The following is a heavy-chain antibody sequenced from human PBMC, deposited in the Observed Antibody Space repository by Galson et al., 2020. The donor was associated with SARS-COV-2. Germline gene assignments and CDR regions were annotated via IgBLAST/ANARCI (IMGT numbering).Heavy chain of an antibody. V-gene: IGHV3-13*01. CDR1: GFTFSDYD. CDR3: TRGQVGKAFDI. CDR2: AGSVGDT. D-gene: IGHD1-26*01. Sequence: GESLKISCAASGFTFSDYDMHWVRQASGKSLEWVSLAGSVGDTYYLGSVKGRFIISRDNAKSSLYLQMNSLTAGDTAIYYCTRGQVGKAFDIWGQGTLVTVSS. J-gene: IGHJ3*02.